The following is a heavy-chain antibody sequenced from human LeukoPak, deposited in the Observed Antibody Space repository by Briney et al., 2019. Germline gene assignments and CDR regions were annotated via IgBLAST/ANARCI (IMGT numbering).Heavy chain of an antibody. J-gene: IGHJ5*02. V-gene: IGHV1-8*01. Sequence: ASVKASCKASGYTFTSYDINWVRQATGQGLEWMGWMNPNSGNTGYAQKFQGRVTMTRNTSISTAYMELSSLRSEDTAVYYCARTMVRGVIIKRVWFDPWGQGTLVTVSS. CDR1: GYTFTSYD. CDR2: MNPNSGNT. CDR3: ARTMVRGVIIKRVWFDP. D-gene: IGHD3-10*01.